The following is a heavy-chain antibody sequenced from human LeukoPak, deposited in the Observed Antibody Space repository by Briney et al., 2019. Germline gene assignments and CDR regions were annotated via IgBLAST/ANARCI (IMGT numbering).Heavy chain of an antibody. CDR1: GYSFTSYW. V-gene: IGHV5-51*01. J-gene: IGHJ3*02. CDR3: ASSSMTTVTYDAFDI. CDR2: IYPGDSDT. Sequence: PGESLKISSKGSGYSFTSYWIGWVRQMPGKGLEWMGIIYPGDSDTRYSPSFQGQVTISADKSISAAYLQWSSLKASDTAMYYCASSSMTTVTYDAFDIWGQGTMVTVSS. D-gene: IGHD4-17*01.